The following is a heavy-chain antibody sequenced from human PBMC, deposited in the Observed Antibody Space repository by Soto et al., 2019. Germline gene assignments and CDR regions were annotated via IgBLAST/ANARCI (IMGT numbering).Heavy chain of an antibody. V-gene: IGHV3-30*18. CDR1: GFTFSSYG. Sequence: QVQLVESGGGVVQPGRSLRLSCAASGFTFSSYGMHWVRQAPGKGLEWVAVISYDGSNKYYADSVKGRFTISRDNSKNTLYLQMNSLRAEDTAVYYCAKDFIAAAGENWFDPWGQGTLVTVSS. J-gene: IGHJ5*02. D-gene: IGHD6-13*01. CDR3: AKDFIAAAGENWFDP. CDR2: ISYDGSNK.